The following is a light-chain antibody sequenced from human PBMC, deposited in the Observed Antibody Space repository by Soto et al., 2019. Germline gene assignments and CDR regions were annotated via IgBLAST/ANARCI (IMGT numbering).Light chain of an antibody. J-gene: IGLJ1*01. V-gene: IGLV1-44*01. Sequence: QSVLTQPPSASGTPGQRVTIPCSGSNSNIGSHTVNWYQQLPGTAPKLLIYSNSQRPLGVPVRFSGSKSGTSASLAISGLQSEDEADYYCASWDDNLYVFGLGTKVTVL. CDR3: ASWDDNLYV. CDR2: SNS. CDR1: NSNIGSHT.